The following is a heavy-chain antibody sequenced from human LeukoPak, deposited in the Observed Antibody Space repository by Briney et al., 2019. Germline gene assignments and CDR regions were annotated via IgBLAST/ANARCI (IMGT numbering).Heavy chain of an antibody. D-gene: IGHD4-23*01. CDR2: ISGYNGNT. CDR1: GYTFSVYF. CDR3: AGGEYGGNPDY. J-gene: IGHJ4*02. Sequence: ASVKVSCKASGYTFSVYFIYWVRQAPGQGLEWMGWISGYNGNTNYAQKLQGRVTMTTDTYTTTAYMELRSLRSDATEMYYCAGGEYGGNPDYWGKGTLVTVSS. V-gene: IGHV1-18*04.